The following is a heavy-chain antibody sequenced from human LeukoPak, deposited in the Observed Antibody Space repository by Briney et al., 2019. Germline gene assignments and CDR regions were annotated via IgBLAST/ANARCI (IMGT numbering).Heavy chain of an antibody. D-gene: IGHD5-18*01. J-gene: IGHJ5*02. CDR3: ARRRRSYGLSYNWFDP. V-gene: IGHV4-34*01. Sequence: SETLSLTCAVYGGSFSGYYWSWIRQPPGKGLEWIGEINHSGSTNYNPSLKSRVTISVDTSKNQFSLKLSSVIAADTAVYYCARRRRSYGLSYNWFDPWGQGTLVTVSS. CDR2: INHSGST. CDR1: GGSFSGYY.